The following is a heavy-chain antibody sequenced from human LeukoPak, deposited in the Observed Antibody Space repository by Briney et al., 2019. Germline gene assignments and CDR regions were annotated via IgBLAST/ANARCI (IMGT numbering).Heavy chain of an antibody. CDR2: IWYDGSNK. J-gene: IGHJ4*02. Sequence: GGSLRLSCAASGFTFSSYGMHWVCQAPGKGLEWVAIIWYDGSNKYYADSVKGRFTISRDNSKNTLYLQMNSLRAEDTAVYYCARDRGSGWYNFFDDWGQGTLVAVSS. CDR3: ARDRGSGWYNFFDD. CDR1: GFTFSSYG. D-gene: IGHD6-19*01. V-gene: IGHV3-33*01.